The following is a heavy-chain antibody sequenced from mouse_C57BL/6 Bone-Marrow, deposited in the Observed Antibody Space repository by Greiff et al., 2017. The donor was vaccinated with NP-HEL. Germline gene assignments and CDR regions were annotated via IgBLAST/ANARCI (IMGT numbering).Heavy chain of an antibody. CDR3: TRKRETILDGFAY. J-gene: IGHJ3*01. D-gene: IGHD2-12*01. V-gene: IGHV1-5*01. CDR1: GYTFTSYW. CDR2: IYPGNSDT. Sequence: VQLQQSGTVLARPGASVKMSCKTSGYTFTSYWMHWVKQRPGQGLEWIGAIYPGNSDTSYNQKFKGKAKLTAVTSASTAYMELSSLTNEDSAVYDCTRKRETILDGFAYWGQGTLVTVSA.